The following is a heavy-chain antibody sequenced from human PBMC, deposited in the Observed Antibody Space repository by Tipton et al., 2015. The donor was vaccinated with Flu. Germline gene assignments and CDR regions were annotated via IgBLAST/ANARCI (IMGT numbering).Heavy chain of an antibody. CDR3: AKREGYGTVDY. J-gene: IGHJ4*02. D-gene: IGHD5-24*01. CDR2: ITGGGNST. V-gene: IGHV3-23*01. CDR1: GFTFSNYA. Sequence: SLRLSCIASGFTFSNYAMSWVRQAPGEGLEWVSLITGGGNSTYYADSVKGRFTISRDNSKNTLYLQMNGLRAEDMAVYYCAKREGYGTVDYWGQGTLVTVSS.